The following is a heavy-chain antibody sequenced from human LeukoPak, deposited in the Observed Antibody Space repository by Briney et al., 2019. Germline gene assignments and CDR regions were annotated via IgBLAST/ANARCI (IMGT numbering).Heavy chain of an antibody. D-gene: IGHD2-2*02. Sequence: GGSLRLSCVASGFTLSSYNMKWVRQAPGKRLEWVSSISWRSSDIEYADSVKGRFTISRDIDKKSLYLQMNSLRVEDTAVYYCAKTVQLLYSFDYWGQGTLVTVSS. J-gene: IGHJ4*02. CDR1: GFTLSSYN. CDR3: AKTVQLLYSFDY. V-gene: IGHV3-21*04. CDR2: ISWRSSDI.